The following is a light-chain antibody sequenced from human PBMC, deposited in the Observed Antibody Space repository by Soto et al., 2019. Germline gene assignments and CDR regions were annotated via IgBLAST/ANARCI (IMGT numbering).Light chain of an antibody. J-gene: IGLJ2*01. CDR3: ETWDINTHVV. CDR1: SGHSSYI. CDR2: LEGSGSY. Sequence: QPVLTQSSSASASLGSSVKLTCTLSSGHSSYIIAWHQQQPGKAPRYLMKLEGSGSYNKGSGVPDRFSGFSSGADRYLTISNLHFEDEADYYCETWDINTHVVFGGGTKLTVL. V-gene: IGLV4-60*02.